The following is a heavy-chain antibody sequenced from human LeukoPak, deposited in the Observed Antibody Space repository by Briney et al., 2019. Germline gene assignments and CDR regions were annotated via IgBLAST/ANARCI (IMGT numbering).Heavy chain of an antibody. CDR3: ANYHDYSNFQGAYYLDY. Sequence: SETLSLTCTVSGGSISGYYWSWIRQPPGRGLEWIGNIYYSGSTNYNPSLKSRVTISVDTSKNQFSLKLSSVTAADTAVYYCANYHDYSNFQGAYYLDYWGQGTLVTVSS. V-gene: IGHV4-59*08. D-gene: IGHD4-11*01. J-gene: IGHJ4*02. CDR1: GGSISGYY. CDR2: IYYSGST.